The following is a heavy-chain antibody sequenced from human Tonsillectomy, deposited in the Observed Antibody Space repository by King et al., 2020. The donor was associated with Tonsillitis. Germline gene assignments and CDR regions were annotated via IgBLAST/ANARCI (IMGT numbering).Heavy chain of an antibody. CDR1: GCSISRYY. J-gene: IGHJ4*02. Sequence: LQLQESGPGLVKPSETLSLTCTVSGCSISRYYWSWIRQPPGKGLEWIGYIYYSGSTNYNPSLKSRVTISVDTSKHQFSLNLSSVTAADTAVDYCARHDRSVSVAGTFDYWGQGTLVTVSS. D-gene: IGHD6-19*01. V-gene: IGHV4-59*08. CDR2: IYYSGST. CDR3: ARHDRSVSVAGTFDY.